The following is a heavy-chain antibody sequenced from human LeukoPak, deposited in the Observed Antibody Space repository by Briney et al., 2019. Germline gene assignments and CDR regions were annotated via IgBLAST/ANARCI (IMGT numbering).Heavy chain of an antibody. Sequence: SGGSLRLSCAASGFTFSSYAMSWVRQAPGKGLEWVSAISGSGGSTYYADSVKGRFTISRDKSKNTLYLQMNSLRAEDTAVYYCAITPGYSYGLYYFDYWGQGTLVTVSS. V-gene: IGHV3-23*01. J-gene: IGHJ4*02. CDR3: AITPGYSYGLYYFDY. CDR2: ISGSGGST. CDR1: GFTFSSYA. D-gene: IGHD5-18*01.